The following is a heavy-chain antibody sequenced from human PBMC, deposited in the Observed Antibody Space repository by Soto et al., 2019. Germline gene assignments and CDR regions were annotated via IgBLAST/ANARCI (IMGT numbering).Heavy chain of an antibody. Sequence: QVQLVQSGAEVKKPGSSVKVSCKDSGGTFSTYSMFWVRQAPGQGLEWMGRIIPMLGIANHAQRFQDRVTITSDKSAAKAHMELSSLRSEDTALYYCTIGSWSGEVLDIWGQGTMVTVSS. CDR2: IIPMLGIA. V-gene: IGHV1-69*02. CDR3: TIGSWSGEVLDI. CDR1: GGTFSTYS. J-gene: IGHJ3*02. D-gene: IGHD2-21*01.